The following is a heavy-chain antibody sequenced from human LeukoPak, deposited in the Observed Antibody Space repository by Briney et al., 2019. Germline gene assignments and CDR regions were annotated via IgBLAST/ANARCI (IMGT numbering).Heavy chain of an antibody. D-gene: IGHD3-10*01. CDR1: GGSISSYY. CDR3: AREKYYYGSGSYGLSWFDP. Sequence: SETLSLTCTVSGGSISSYYWSWIRQPPGKGLEWIGYIYYSGSTNYNPSLKSRVTISVDTSKNRFSLKLSSVTAADTAVYYCAREKYYYGSGSYGLSWFDPWGQGTLVTVSS. V-gene: IGHV4-59*01. CDR2: IYYSGST. J-gene: IGHJ5*02.